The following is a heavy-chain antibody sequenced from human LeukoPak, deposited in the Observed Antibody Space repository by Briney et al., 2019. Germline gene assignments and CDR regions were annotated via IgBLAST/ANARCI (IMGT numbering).Heavy chain of an antibody. CDR1: GGTFSSYA. D-gene: IGHD3-22*01. J-gene: IGHJ3*02. CDR2: IIPIFGTA. V-gene: IGHV1-69*05. CDR3: ALGLYYYDTSKNAFDI. Sequence: ASVKVSCKASGGTFSSYAISRVRQAPGQGLEWMGGIIPIFGTANYAQKFQGRVTITTDESTSTAYMELSSLRSEDTAVYYCALGLYYYDTSKNAFDIWGQGTMVTVSS.